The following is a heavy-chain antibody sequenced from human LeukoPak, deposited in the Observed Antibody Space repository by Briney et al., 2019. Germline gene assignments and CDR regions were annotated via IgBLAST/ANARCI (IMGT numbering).Heavy chain of an antibody. J-gene: IGHJ5*02. CDR3: ARDIRVTTIWEAWFDP. CDR1: GGSISSSSYY. V-gene: IGHV4-39*07. D-gene: IGHD4-17*01. CDR2: IYYSGST. Sequence: PSETLSLACTVSGGSISSSSYYWGWIRQPPGKGLEWIGSIYYSGSTYYNPSLKSRVTISVDTSKNQFSLKLSSVTAADTAVYYCARDIRVTTIWEAWFDPWGQGTLVTVSS.